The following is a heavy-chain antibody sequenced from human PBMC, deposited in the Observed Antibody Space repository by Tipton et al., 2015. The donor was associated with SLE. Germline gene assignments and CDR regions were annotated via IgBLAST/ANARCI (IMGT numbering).Heavy chain of an antibody. CDR3: ARGREWNWSPYYMDV. Sequence: TLSLTCTVSGGSISSGGYYWSWIRQHPGKDLELIGFIYQSGSTYYNPSLRSRVIISLDRSKNQFSLNLTSLTAADTGIHYCARGREWNWSPYYMDVWGKGTTVTVSS. CDR1: GGSISSGGYY. V-gene: IGHV4-31*03. D-gene: IGHD1-1*01. J-gene: IGHJ6*03. CDR2: IYQSGST.